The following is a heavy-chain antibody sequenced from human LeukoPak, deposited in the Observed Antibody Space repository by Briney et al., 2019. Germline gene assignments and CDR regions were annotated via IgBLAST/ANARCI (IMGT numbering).Heavy chain of an antibody. Sequence: PSQTLSLTCTVSGGSISSSNYYWHWIRQPAGKGLEWIGRIYTSGSTNYNPSLKSRVTISVDTSKNQFSLKLSSVTAADTAVYYCARFTSSGWSRYYFDYWGQGTLVTVSS. J-gene: IGHJ4*02. V-gene: IGHV4-61*02. CDR3: ARFTSSGWSRYYFDY. D-gene: IGHD6-19*01. CDR1: GGSISSSNYY. CDR2: IYTSGST.